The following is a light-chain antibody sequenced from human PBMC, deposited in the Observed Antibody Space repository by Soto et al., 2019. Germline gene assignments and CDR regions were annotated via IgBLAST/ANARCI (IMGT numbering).Light chain of an antibody. V-gene: IGKV3-11*01. CDR3: QQRSNWPT. Sequence: EIVLTQSPATLSLSPGERATLSCRASQSVSRYLAWYQQKPGQAPRLLIYDASNRATGIPARFSGSGSGTNFTLTISGLKPEECAVYYCQQRSNWPTFGQGTKVEVK. J-gene: IGKJ1*01. CDR1: QSVSRY. CDR2: DAS.